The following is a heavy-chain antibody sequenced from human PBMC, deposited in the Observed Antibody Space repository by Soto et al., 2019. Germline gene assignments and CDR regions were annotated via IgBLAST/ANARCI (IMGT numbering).Heavy chain of an antibody. CDR3: ARDAEQGCSSTSCYDWFDP. V-gene: IGHV1-69*04. Sequence: ASVKVSCKASGGTFSSYTISWVRQAPGQGLEWMGRIIPILGIANYAQKFQGRVTITADKSTSTAYMELSSLRSEDTAVYYCARDAEQGCSSTSCYDWFDPWGQGTLVTVSS. CDR1: GGTFSSYT. CDR2: IIPILGIA. D-gene: IGHD2-2*01. J-gene: IGHJ5*02.